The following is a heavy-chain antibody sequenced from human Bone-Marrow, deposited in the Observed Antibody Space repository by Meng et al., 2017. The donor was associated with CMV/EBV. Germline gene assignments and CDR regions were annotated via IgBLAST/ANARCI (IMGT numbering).Heavy chain of an antibody. CDR2: IYSGGST. D-gene: IGHD6-19*01. V-gene: IGHV3-53*01. J-gene: IGHJ6*02. Sequence: GGSLRLPCAASGFTFSSYSMNWVRQAPGKGLEWVSVIYSGGSTYYADSVKGRFTISKDNSKNTLYLQMNSLRAEDTAVYYCSRDTAGAVESMDVWCQGTTVTVSS. CDR1: GFTFSSYS. CDR3: SRDTAGAVESMDV.